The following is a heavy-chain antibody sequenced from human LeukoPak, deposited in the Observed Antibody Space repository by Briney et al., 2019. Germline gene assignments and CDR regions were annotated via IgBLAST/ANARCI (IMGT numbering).Heavy chain of an antibody. V-gene: IGHV4-30-4*01. CDR2: IYYSGST. J-gene: IGHJ3*02. CDR1: GDSISSGDYY. D-gene: IGHD4-17*01. Sequence: SQTLSLTCTVSGDSISSGDYYWSWIRQPPGKGLEWIGYIYYSGSTYYNPSLKSRVTISVDTSKNQFSLKLSSVTAADTAVYYCAREMTTVTTGNAFDIWGQGTMVTVSS. CDR3: AREMTTVTTGNAFDI.